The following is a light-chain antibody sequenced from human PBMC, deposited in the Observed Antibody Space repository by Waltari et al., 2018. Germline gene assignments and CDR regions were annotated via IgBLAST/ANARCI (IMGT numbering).Light chain of an antibody. CDR1: SGDVGGANY. Sequence: QSALTQPASASGSPGQSITISCTGTSGDVGGANYVSWYQQHPGKAPKLMIYDVSNRPLGVSNRFSASKSGNTASLTISGLQAEDEGDYYCSSYASVSSLVFGGGTRLTVL. V-gene: IGLV2-14*01. CDR2: DVS. CDR3: SSYASVSSLV. J-gene: IGLJ2*01.